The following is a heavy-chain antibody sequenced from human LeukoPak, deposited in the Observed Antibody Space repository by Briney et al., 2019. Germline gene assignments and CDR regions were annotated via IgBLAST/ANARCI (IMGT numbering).Heavy chain of an antibody. CDR1: GYSFTSYW. CDR2: IYPGDSDT. V-gene: IGHV5-51*01. J-gene: IGHJ6*02. D-gene: IGHD6-13*01. CDR3: ARIAAAGGYYYGMDV. Sequence: GESLKISCKGSGYSFTSYWIGWVRQMPGKGLEWMGIIYPGDSDTRYSPSFRGQVTISADKSISTAYLQWSSLKASDTAMYYCARIAAAGGYYYGMDVWGQGTTVTVSS.